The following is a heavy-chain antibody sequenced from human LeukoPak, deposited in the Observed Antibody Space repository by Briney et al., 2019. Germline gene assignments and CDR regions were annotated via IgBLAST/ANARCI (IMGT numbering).Heavy chain of an antibody. V-gene: IGHV4-31*03. CDR1: GGSISSGGYY. J-gene: IGHJ5*02. Sequence: SETLSLTCTVSGGSISSGGYYWSWIRQHPGKGLEWIGYIYYSGSTYYNPSLKSRVTISVDTSKNQFSLKLSSVTAADTAVYYCARDHSGSYGWFDPWGQGTLVTVSS. CDR3: ARDHSGSYGWFDP. CDR2: IYYSGST. D-gene: IGHD1-26*01.